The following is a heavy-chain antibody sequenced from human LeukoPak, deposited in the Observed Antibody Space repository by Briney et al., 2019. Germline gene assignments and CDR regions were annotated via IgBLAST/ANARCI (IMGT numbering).Heavy chain of an antibody. V-gene: IGHV4-34*01. Sequence: SETLSLTCAVYGGSFSGYYWSWIRQPPGKGLEWIGEINHSGSTNYNPSLKSRVTISVDTSKNQFSLELSSVTAADTAVYYCARHGTWVFDPWGQGTLVTVSS. CDR2: INHSGST. J-gene: IGHJ5*02. CDR1: GGSFSGYY. D-gene: IGHD6-13*01. CDR3: ARHGTWVFDP.